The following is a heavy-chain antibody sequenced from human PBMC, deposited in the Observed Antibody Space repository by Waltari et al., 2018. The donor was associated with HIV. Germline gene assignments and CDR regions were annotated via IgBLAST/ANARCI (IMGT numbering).Heavy chain of an antibody. V-gene: IGHV3-48*03. CDR2: ISSSGSTI. D-gene: IGHD2-21*01. J-gene: IGHJ3*02. Sequence: EVQLVESGGGLVQPGGSLRLSCAASGLPFSSYEMTWVRQAPGKGLEWVSYISSSGSTIYYADSVKGRFTISRDNAKNSLYLQMNSLRAEDTAVYYCARDPNSHGAFDIWGQGTMVTVSS. CDR3: ARDPNSHGAFDI. CDR1: GLPFSSYE.